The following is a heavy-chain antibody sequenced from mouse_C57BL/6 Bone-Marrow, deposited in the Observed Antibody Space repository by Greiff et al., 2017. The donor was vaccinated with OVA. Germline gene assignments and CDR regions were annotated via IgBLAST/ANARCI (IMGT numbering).Heavy chain of an antibody. Sequence: EVQWVESGGGLVQPGGSLKLSCAASGFTFSDYGMAWVRQAPRKGPEWVAFISNLAYSIYYADTVTGRFTISRENAKNTLYLEMSSLRSEDTAMYYCARQNNYGSSLYWYFDVWGTGTTVTVSS. V-gene: IGHV5-15*01. J-gene: IGHJ1*03. CDR1: GFTFSDYG. CDR2: ISNLAYSI. D-gene: IGHD1-1*01. CDR3: ARQNNYGSSLYWYFDV.